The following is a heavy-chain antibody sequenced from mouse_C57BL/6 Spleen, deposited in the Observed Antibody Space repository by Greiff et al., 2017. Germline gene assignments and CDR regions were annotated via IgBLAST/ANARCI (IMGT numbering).Heavy chain of an antibody. J-gene: IGHJ2*01. V-gene: IGHV1-63*01. D-gene: IGHD1-1*01. CDR1: GYTFTNYW. CDR2: IYPGGGYT. Sequence: VQLQQSGAELVRPGTSVKMSCKASGYTFTNYWIGWAKQRPGHGLEWIGDIYPGGGYTNYNEKFKGKATLTADKSSSTAYMQFSSLTSEDSAIYYCARIPYYGSSQYYFDYWGQGTTLTVSS. CDR3: ARIPYYGSSQYYFDY.